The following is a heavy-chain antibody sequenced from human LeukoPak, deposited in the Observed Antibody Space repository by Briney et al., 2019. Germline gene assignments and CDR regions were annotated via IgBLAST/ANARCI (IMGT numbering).Heavy chain of an antibody. Sequence: PSETLSLTCAVSGGSFSTYYWSLIRQPPGKGLEWIGEINHSGSTKYNPSLKSRVTISIDTSKNQFSLKLNSVTAADTALYYCARGSRVAVSGSRPFDPWGQETLVTVSS. D-gene: IGHD6-13*01. CDR2: INHSGST. CDR1: GGSFSTYY. CDR3: ARGSRVAVSGSRPFDP. J-gene: IGHJ5*02. V-gene: IGHV4-34*01.